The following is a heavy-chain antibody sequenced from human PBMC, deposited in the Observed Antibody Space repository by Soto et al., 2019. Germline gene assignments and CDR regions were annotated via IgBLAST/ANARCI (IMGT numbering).Heavy chain of an antibody. J-gene: IGHJ6*02. D-gene: IGHD6-13*01. CDR3: ARDQIHSSSWFSYPLSSDYGMDV. V-gene: IGHV4-31*03. CDR2: IYYSGST. Sequence: PSETLSLTCTVSGGSISSGGYYWSWIRQHPGKGLEWIGYIYYSGSTYYNPSLKSRVTISVDTSKNQFSLKLSSVTAADTAVYYCARDQIHSSSWFSYPLSSDYGMDVWGQGTTVTVSS. CDR1: GGSISSGGYY.